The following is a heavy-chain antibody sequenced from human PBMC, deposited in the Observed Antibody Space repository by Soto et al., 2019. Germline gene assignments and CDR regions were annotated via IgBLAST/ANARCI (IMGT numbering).Heavy chain of an antibody. Sequence: ASVKVSCKASGYTFTTYDINWVRQASGQGLEWMGCVNPSSGNTVYAQKFHGRVTMTRDTSISTAYMELSSLKSDDTAVYYCARASLYIWNDHWGQGTLVIVSS. J-gene: IGHJ5*02. CDR3: ARASLYIWNDH. CDR2: VNPSSGNT. CDR1: GYTFTTYD. D-gene: IGHD1-20*01. V-gene: IGHV1-8*01.